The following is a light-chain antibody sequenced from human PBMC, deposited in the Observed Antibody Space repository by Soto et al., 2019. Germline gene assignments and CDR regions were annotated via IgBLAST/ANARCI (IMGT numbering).Light chain of an antibody. Sequence: SYELTQPPSVSVAPGKTARLTCGGNNIGSKSVHWYQQKPGQAPVLVIYYDSDRPSGIPERFSGSNSGNTATLTISRVEAGDEADYYCQVWDSSSESGVFGGGTQLTVL. CDR1: NIGSKS. J-gene: IGLJ2*01. CDR3: QVWDSSSESGV. CDR2: YDS. V-gene: IGLV3-21*04.